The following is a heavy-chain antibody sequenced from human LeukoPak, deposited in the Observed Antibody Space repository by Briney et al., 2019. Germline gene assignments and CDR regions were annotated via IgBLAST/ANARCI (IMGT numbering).Heavy chain of an antibody. CDR2: MKHSGSN. V-gene: IGHV4-34*01. CDR1: GGSLSNYY. CDR3: ATSTPPANSSGWYGMDV. Sequence: SGTLSLTCAVYGGSLSNYYGSWSRKPPEQGLERIGEMKHSGSNNYNPSLKSRVTISVDTSRNQFSLKLSSVTAADTAVYYCATSTPPANSSGWYGMDVWGQGTTVTVSS. J-gene: IGHJ6*02. D-gene: IGHD6-19*01.